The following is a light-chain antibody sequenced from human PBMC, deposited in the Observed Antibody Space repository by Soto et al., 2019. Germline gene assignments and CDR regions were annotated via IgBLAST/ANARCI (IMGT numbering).Light chain of an antibody. CDR2: DAS. CDR3: QQYNSHWT. CDR1: QSISSW. V-gene: IGKV1-5*01. Sequence: DIQMTQSPSTLSASVGERVTITCRASQSISSWLAWYQQKPGKAPKLLIYDASSLESGVPSRFSGSGSGTEFTLTISSMKPDDFATYYCQQYNSHWTFGHGTKVDIK. J-gene: IGKJ1*01.